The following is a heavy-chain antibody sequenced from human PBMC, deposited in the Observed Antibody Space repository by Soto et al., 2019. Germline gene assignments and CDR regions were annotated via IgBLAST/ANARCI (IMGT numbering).Heavy chain of an antibody. CDR1: GFSLTTSGVA. CDR3: AHSDCRGIDCYSRWFFGL. D-gene: IGHD2-21*02. J-gene: IGHJ2*01. V-gene: IGHV2-5*02. Sequence: QITLKESGPTLVKPTQTLTLTCTFSGFSLTTSGVAVAWIRQPPGKAPEWLALIYWDDDKRYSPSLKTRLSITKDTSKNQVVLTMANMDLEDTATYYCAHSDCRGIDCYSRWFFGLWGRGTLVTVSS. CDR2: IYWDDDK.